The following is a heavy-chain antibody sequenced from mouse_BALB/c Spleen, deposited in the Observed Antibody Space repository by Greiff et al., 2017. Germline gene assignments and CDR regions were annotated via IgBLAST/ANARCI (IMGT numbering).Heavy chain of an antibody. CDR1: GYSITSDYA. J-gene: IGHJ4*01. CDR3: ARGDDGYDYYAMDY. CDR2: ISYSGST. D-gene: IGHD2-3*01. Sequence: EVKLMESGPGLVKPSQSLSLTCTVTGYSITSDYAWYWIRQFPGNKLEWMGYISYSGSTSYNPSLKSRISITRDTYKNQFFLQLNSVTTEDTATYYCARGDDGYDYYAMDYWGQGTSVTVAS. V-gene: IGHV3-2*02.